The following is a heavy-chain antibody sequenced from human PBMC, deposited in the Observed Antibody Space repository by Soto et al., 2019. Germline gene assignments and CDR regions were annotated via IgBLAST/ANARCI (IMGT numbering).Heavy chain of an antibody. Sequence: GGSLRLSCAASGFTFSSYGMHWVRQAPGKGLEWVAVIWYDGSNKYYADSVKGRFTISRDNSKNTLYLQMNSLRAEDTAVYYCARDKGYGGKQPGNAFDIWGQGTMVTVS. CDR1: GFTFSSYG. V-gene: IGHV3-33*01. D-gene: IGHD5-12*01. CDR2: IWYDGSNK. J-gene: IGHJ3*02. CDR3: ARDKGYGGKQPGNAFDI.